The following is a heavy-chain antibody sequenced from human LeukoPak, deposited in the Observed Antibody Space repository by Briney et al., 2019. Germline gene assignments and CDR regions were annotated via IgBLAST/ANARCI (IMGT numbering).Heavy chain of an antibody. V-gene: IGHV1-8*01. J-gene: IGHJ4*02. CDR2: MNPNSGNT. CDR1: GYTFTSYD. CDR3: ARGPSPSIAAVDY. D-gene: IGHD6-25*01. Sequence: ASVKASCKASGYTFTSYDINWVRQATGQGLEWMGWMNPNSGNTGYAQKFQGRVTMTRNTSISTAYMELSSLRSEDTAVYYCARGPSPSIAAVDYWGQGTLVTVSS.